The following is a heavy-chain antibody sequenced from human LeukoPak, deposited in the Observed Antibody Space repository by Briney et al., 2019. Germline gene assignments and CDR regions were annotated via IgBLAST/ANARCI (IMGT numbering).Heavy chain of an antibody. J-gene: IGHJ4*02. Sequence: PSETLSLTCIVSGGSTSSKYWSWIRQPPGKGLEWIGNIYYSGSTYYSPSLKSRVTISVDTSKNQFSLKLTSVTAADTAVYFCARLAPTYCGGDCYCEYWGQGTLVTVSS. CDR1: GGSTSSKY. V-gene: IGHV4-59*12. CDR3: ARLAPTYCGGDCYCEY. CDR2: IYYSGST. D-gene: IGHD2-21*02.